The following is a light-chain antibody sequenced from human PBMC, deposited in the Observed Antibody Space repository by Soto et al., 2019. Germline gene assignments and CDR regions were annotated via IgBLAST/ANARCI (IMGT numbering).Light chain of an antibody. CDR2: KYN. CDR1: SSNIGSNY. CDR3: VAWDDSLSAWV. Sequence: QSVLTQPPSASGTPGQRVTISCSGSSSNIGSNYVYWHQQLPGTAPRGLIYKYNERPSGVPDRFSGSKSGTSASLAISGLRSEDEADYYCVAWDDSLSAWVFGGGTKLTVL. V-gene: IGLV1-47*01. J-gene: IGLJ3*02.